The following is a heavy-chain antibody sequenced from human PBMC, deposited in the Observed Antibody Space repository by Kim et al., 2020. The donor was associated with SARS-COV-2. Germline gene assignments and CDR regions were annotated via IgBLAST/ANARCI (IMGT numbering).Heavy chain of an antibody. CDR2: VIPFIAKS. Sequence: SVKVSCKASGGTLGRYSLSWVRQAPGQGLEWMGWVIPFIAKSNYAQKFQGRLTITADRSTNTAYMELTSLRSEDTATYFCADSSWNQGFDLWGPGTVVTVSS. J-gene: IGHJ4*02. V-gene: IGHV1-69*10. CDR3: ADSSWNQGFDL. CDR1: GGTLGRYS. D-gene: IGHD6-13*01.